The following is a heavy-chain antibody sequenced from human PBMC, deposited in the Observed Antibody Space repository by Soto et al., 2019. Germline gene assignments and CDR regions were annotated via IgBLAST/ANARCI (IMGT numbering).Heavy chain of an antibody. CDR1: AYTFTSYG. CDR3: ARDYGSGSYRFDP. CDR2: ISAYNGNT. Sequence: QVQLVQSGPEVKKPGVSVNVSCKASAYTFTSYGITWVRQSPGQGLDWMGWISAYNGNTNYAQKFQGRVTMATDTSTSTAYMELRSLTSDDTAVYYCARDYGSGSYRFDPWGQGTLVTVSS. J-gene: IGHJ5*02. D-gene: IGHD3-10*01. V-gene: IGHV1-18*01.